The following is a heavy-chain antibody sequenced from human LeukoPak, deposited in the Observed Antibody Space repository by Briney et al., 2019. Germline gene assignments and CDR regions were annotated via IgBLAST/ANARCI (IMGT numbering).Heavy chain of an antibody. J-gene: IGHJ4*02. V-gene: IGHV4-39*01. CDR1: GGSISSTSYY. D-gene: IGHD1-26*01. CDR3: ARHLGSGTSRRGWYFDY. Sequence: SETLSLTCTFSGGSISSTSYYWGWLRQPPGKGLEWIGTIYYSGSTYYNPSLKSRLTISVDKSKNQFSLKLSAVTAADTAVYYCARHLGSGTSRRGWYFDYWGQGTLVTVSS. CDR2: IYYSGST.